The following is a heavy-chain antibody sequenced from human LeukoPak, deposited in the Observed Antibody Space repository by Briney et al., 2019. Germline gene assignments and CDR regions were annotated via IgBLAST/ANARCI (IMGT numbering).Heavy chain of an antibody. CDR3: ARSWQWLVRHYYYGMDV. J-gene: IGHJ6*02. CDR2: MNPNSGNT. V-gene: IGHV1-8*01. D-gene: IGHD6-19*01. Sequence: ASVKVSCKASGYTFTSYDINWVRQATGQGLEWMGWMNPNSGNTGYAQKSQGRVTMTRNTSISTAYMELSSLRSEDTAVYYCARSWQWLVRHYYYGMDVWGQGTTVTVSS. CDR1: GYTFTSYD.